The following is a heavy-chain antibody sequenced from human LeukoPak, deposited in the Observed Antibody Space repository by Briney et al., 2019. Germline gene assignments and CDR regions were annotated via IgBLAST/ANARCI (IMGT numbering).Heavy chain of an antibody. CDR1: GGSFSGYY. CDR3: ARVAAAGFFDY. Sequence: SETLSLTCAVYGGSFSGYYWSWIRQPPGKGLEWIGEINHSGSTNYNPSLKSRVTISVDTSKNQFSLKLSSVTAADTAVYYCARVAAAGFFDYWGQGTLVAVSS. V-gene: IGHV4-34*01. D-gene: IGHD6-13*01. J-gene: IGHJ4*02. CDR2: INHSGST.